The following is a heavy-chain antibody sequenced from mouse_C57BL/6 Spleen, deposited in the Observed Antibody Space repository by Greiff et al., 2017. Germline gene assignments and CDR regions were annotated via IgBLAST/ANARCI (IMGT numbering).Heavy chain of an antibody. D-gene: IGHD2-2*01. CDR2: IDPSDSET. Sequence: QVQLQQPGAELVRPGSSVKLSCKASGYTFTSYWMHWVKQRPIQGLEWIGNIDPSDSETHYNQKFKDKATLTVDKSSSTAYMQLSSLTSEDSAVYYCARGGRLRGYFDVWGTGTTVTVSS. CDR3: ARGGRLRGYFDV. J-gene: IGHJ1*03. CDR1: GYTFTSYW. V-gene: IGHV1-52*01.